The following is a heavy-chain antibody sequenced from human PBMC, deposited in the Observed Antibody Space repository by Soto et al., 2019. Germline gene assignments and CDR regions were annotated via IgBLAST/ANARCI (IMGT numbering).Heavy chain of an antibody. D-gene: IGHD3-3*01. CDR2: IIPSFATG. V-gene: IGHV1-69*06. CDR3: VRGATLRFLEWRDSSFDY. J-gene: IGHJ4*02. CDR1: GGTFGNSA. Sequence: SVKVSCKASGGTFGNSAISWVRQAPGQGLEWMGGIIPSFATGNSAPEFQGRLTITADKSTTTAYMELSSLRSEDTAVYYCVRGATLRFLEWRDSSFDYWGQGTVVTVSS.